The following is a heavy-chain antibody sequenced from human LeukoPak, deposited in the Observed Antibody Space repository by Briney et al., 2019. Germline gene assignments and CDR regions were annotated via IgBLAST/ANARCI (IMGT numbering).Heavy chain of an antibody. CDR3: ARAGKQDDGYFDY. CDR1: GFTFSNYD. V-gene: IGHV3-33*01. J-gene: IGHJ4*02. Sequence: AGGSLRLSCAASGFTFSNYDMHWVRQAPGKGLEWVAVIWSDGSNKNYADSVKGRFTISRDNSKNTLYLQMNSLRVEDTAVYYCARAGKQDDGYFDYWGQGTLVTVSS. CDR2: IWSDGSNK. D-gene: IGHD3-10*01.